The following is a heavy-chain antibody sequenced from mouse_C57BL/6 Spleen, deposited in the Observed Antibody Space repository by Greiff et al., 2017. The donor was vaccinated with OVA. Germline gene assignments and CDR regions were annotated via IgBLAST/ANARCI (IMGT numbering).Heavy chain of an antibody. CDR2: ILPGSGIT. Sequence: VQLQESGAELMKPGASVKLSCKATGYTFTGYWIEWVKQRPGHGLEWIGEILPGSGITNYNEQFKGKAPFTADTSSHTAYMQLSLLTTEDSAINYCARDGYLPAWFADWGQGTLVTVYA. CDR1: GYTFTGYW. V-gene: IGHV1-9*01. J-gene: IGHJ3*01. CDR3: ARDGYLPAWFAD. D-gene: IGHD2-3*01.